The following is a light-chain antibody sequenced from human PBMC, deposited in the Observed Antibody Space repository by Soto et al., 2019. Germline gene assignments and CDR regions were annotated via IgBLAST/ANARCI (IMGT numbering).Light chain of an antibody. CDR1: SSDVGGYNC. V-gene: IGLV2-14*01. CDR3: SSCTSSSTPVV. Sequence: QSVLTQPASVSESPGQSITISCTGTSSDVGGYNCVYWYQQHPGKAPKLMIYDVSHWPSGASNRFSGSKSGNTASLTISGLQAEDEADYFCSSCTSSSTPVVFGGGTKLTVL. J-gene: IGLJ2*01. CDR2: DVS.